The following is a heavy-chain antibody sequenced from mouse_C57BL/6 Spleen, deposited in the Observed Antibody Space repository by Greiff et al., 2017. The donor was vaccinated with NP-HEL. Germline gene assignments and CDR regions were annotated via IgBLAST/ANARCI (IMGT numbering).Heavy chain of an antibody. CDR2: INPSTGGT. J-gene: IGHJ1*03. CDR1: GYSFTGYY. D-gene: IGHD2-4*01. CDR3: ARIGPHYDYGYFDV. Sequence: VQLKESGPELVKPGASVKISCKASGYSFTGYYMNWVKQSPEKSLEWIGEINPSTGGTTYNQKFKAKATLTVDKSSSTAYMQLKSLTSEDSAVYYCARIGPHYDYGYFDVWGTGTTVTVSS. V-gene: IGHV1-42*01.